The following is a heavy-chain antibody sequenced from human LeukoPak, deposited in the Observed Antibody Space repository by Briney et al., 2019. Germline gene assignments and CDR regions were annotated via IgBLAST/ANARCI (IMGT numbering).Heavy chain of an antibody. Sequence: ASVKVSCKASGYTFTSYGISWVRQAPGQGLEWMGWISAYKGNTNYAQKLQGRVTMTTGTSTSTAYMELRSLRSDDTAVYYCARDRGDIVATIPFDYWGQGTLVTVSS. V-gene: IGHV1-18*01. CDR1: GYTFTSYG. CDR2: ISAYKGNT. CDR3: ARDRGDIVATIPFDY. J-gene: IGHJ4*02. D-gene: IGHD5-12*01.